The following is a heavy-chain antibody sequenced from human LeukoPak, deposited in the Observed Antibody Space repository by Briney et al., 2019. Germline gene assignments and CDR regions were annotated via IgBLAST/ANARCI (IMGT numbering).Heavy chain of an antibody. CDR3: TTDPSIVVVPAADNWFDP. CDR1: GFTFSNAW. D-gene: IGHD2-2*01. CDR2: TKSKTDGGTT. Sequence: GGSLRLSCAASGFTFSNAWMSWVRQAPGKGPEWVGRTKSKTDGGTTDYAAPVKGRFTISRDDSKNTLYLQMNSLKTEDTAVYYCTTDPSIVVVPAADNWFDPWGQGTLVTVSS. J-gene: IGHJ5*02. V-gene: IGHV3-15*01.